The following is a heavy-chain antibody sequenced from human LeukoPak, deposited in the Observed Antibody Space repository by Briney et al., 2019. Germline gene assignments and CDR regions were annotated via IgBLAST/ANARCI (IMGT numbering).Heavy chain of an antibody. CDR2: IYFSGST. CDR3: ARETGTVS. Sequence: SETLSLTCTVSGGSISTGSHYWSWIRQPPGKGLEWIGSIYFSGSTYYNPSLKSRVTISVNTSKNQFSLNLSSVTAADTAVYYCARETGTVSWGQGTLVTVSS. D-gene: IGHD3-9*01. CDR1: GGSISTGSHY. J-gene: IGHJ5*02. V-gene: IGHV4-39*01.